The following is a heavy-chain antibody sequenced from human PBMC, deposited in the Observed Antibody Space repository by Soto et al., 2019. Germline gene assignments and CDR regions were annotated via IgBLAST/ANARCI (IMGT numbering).Heavy chain of an antibody. Sequence: QAPLVQSGSEVKRPGASVKVSCKASGYSFSSYGIAWVRQAPGQGLEWMGWIRPYNGDTNSAQKFQGRVTLTTDTSTSTAYMELRSLRYDDTAVYYCARRAEDHYFYYMGVWGKGTTVTVSS. CDR2: IRPYNGDT. V-gene: IGHV1-18*01. CDR1: GYSFSSYG. CDR3: ARRAEDHYFYYMGV. J-gene: IGHJ6*03. D-gene: IGHD1-26*01.